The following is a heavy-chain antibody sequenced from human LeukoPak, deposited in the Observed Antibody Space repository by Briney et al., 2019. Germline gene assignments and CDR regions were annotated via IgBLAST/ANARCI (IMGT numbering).Heavy chain of an antibody. D-gene: IGHD3-10*01. CDR3: LLLWFGELPPSFDY. CDR2: IYYSGST. Sequence: SETLSLTCTVSGGSLSSSSYYWGWIRQPPGKGLEWIGSIYYSGSTYYNPSLKSRVTISVATSKNQFSLKLSSVTAADTAVYYCLLLWFGELPPSFDYWGQGTLVTVSS. CDR1: GGSLSSSSYY. V-gene: IGHV4-39*07. J-gene: IGHJ4*02.